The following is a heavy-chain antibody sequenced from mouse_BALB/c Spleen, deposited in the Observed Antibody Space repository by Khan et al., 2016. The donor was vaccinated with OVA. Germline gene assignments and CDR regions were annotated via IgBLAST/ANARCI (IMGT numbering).Heavy chain of an antibody. CDR3: VRALYYYGSSYGGFAY. D-gene: IGHD1-1*01. Sequence: VQLQQSGPELVKPGASVKMSCKASGYTFTSYVMHWVKQKPGQGLEWIGYINPYSYDNQYNEKFKGKATLTSDKSSSTAYMELSSLTSEDSAVYYCVRALYYYGSSYGGFAYWGEGTLVTVSA. CDR2: INPYSYDN. J-gene: IGHJ3*01. CDR1: GYTFTSYV. V-gene: IGHV1S136*01.